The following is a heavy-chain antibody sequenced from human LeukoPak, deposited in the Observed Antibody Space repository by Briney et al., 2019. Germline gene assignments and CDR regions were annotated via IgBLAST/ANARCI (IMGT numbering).Heavy chain of an antibody. CDR2: INNDGHTT. Sequence: PGGSLRLSCAVSGFTFSTYGMNWVRQAPGKRLVWVSLINNDGHTTVYADSVKGRFTISRDNAKNTLYLQMNSLRAEDTAVYYCGRDFWGSIDHWGQGTLVTVSS. J-gene: IGHJ4*02. D-gene: IGHD3-16*01. CDR3: GRDFWGSIDH. V-gene: IGHV3-74*01. CDR1: GFTFSTYG.